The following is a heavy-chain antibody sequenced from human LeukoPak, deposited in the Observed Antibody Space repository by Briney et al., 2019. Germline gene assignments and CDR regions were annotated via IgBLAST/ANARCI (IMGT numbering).Heavy chain of an antibody. CDR3: ARKTYYDILTGYYDY. V-gene: IGHV3-48*01. J-gene: IGHJ4*02. Sequence: GGSLRLSCAASGFSFSTYSMTWVRQAPGKGLEWVSYISSSSSTIYYGGSVKGRFTVSRDNAKNSLYLQMNSLRAEDTAVYYCARKTYYDILTGYYDYWGQGTLVTVSS. CDR1: GFSFSTYS. D-gene: IGHD3-9*01. CDR2: ISSSSSTI.